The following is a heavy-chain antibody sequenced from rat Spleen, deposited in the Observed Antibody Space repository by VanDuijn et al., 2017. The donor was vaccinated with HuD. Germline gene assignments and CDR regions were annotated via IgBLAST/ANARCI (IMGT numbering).Heavy chain of an antibody. D-gene: IGHD4-2*01. CDR2: ISYDGDST. CDR3: VRQRNPGGGTSYWYFDF. Sequence: EVQLVESGGGLVQPGRPLKLSCAASGFTFSNYDMAWVRQAPKAGLEWVATISYDGDSTNYRDSVKDRFTISRDNTKSTLYLQMDNLRSEDSATYYCVRQRNPGGGTSYWYFDFWGPCTMVTVSS. J-gene: IGHJ1*01. V-gene: IGHV5-29*01. CDR1: GFTFSNYD.